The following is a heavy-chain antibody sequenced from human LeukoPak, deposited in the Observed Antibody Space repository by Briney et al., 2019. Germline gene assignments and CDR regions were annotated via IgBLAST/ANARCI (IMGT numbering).Heavy chain of an antibody. CDR1: GFTFSSYA. V-gene: IGHV3-30-3*01. Sequence: PGGSLRLSCAASGFTFSSYAMHWVRQAPGKGLEWVAVISYDGSNKYYADSVKGRFTISRDNSKNTLYLQMNSLRAEDTAVYYCARVKGRRVYYYYGMDVWGQGTTVTVSS. J-gene: IGHJ6*02. CDR2: ISYDGSNK. CDR3: ARVKGRRVYYYYGMDV.